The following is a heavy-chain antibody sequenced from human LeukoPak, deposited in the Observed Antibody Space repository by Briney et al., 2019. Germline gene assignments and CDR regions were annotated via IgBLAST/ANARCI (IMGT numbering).Heavy chain of an antibody. V-gene: IGHV1-46*01. J-gene: IGHJ4*02. D-gene: IGHD3-22*01. CDR3: ARDRATPHYYDSSGPIDY. CDR1: GYTFSSYA. CDR2: INPSGGST. Sequence: EASVKVSCKASGYTFSSYAMNWVRQAPGQGLEWMGIINPSGGSTSYAQKFQGRVTMTRDTSTSTVYMELSSLRSEDTAVYYCARDRATPHYYDSSGPIDYWGQGTLVTVSS.